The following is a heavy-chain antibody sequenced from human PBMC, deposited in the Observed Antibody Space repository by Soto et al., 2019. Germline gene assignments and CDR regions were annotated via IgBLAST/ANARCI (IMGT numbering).Heavy chain of an antibody. Sequence: GGSLRLSCAAYGFSFSSYWMHWVRQAPGKGLVWVSRINSDGSSTSYADPVKGRFTISRDNAKNTLYLQMNSLRAEGTAVYYCARDLPTYNWFDPWGQGTLVTVSS. V-gene: IGHV3-74*01. J-gene: IGHJ5*02. CDR1: GFSFSSYW. CDR3: ARDLPTYNWFDP. D-gene: IGHD3-16*01. CDR2: INSDGSST.